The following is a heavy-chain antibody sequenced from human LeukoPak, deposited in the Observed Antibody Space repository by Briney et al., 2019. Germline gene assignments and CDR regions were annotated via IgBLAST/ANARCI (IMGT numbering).Heavy chain of an antibody. D-gene: IGHD3-22*01. V-gene: IGHV3-21*01. CDR1: GFTFSSYS. J-gene: IGHJ4*02. CDR2: ISSSSSYI. CDR3: ARDPLAYDSSGYPPFVDY. Sequence: GGSLRLSCAASGFTFSSYSMNWVRQAPGKGLEWVSSISSSSSYIYYADSVKGRFTISRDNAKNSLYLQMNSLRAEDTAVYYCARDPLAYDSSGYPPFVDYWGQGTLVTISS.